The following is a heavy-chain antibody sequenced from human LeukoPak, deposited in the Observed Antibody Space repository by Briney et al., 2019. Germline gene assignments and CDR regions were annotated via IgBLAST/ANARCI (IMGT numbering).Heavy chain of an antibody. CDR2: VYYSGST. Sequence: SETLSLTCTVSGGSISSYYWSWIRQPPGEGLEWIGYVYYSGSTNYNPSLKSRVTMSVDTSKNQFSLKLSSVTAADTAVYYCARDGSSWAGGWFDPWGQGTLVTVSS. V-gene: IGHV4-59*01. CDR1: GGSISSYY. CDR3: ARDGSSWAGGWFDP. J-gene: IGHJ5*02. D-gene: IGHD6-13*01.